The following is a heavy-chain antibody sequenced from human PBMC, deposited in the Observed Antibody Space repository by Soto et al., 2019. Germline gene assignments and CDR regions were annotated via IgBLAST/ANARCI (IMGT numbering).Heavy chain of an antibody. V-gene: IGHV1-8*01. CDR3: ARGHYYTSGSDYNYYFDY. D-gene: IGHD3-10*01. CDR2: MNPNSGNT. Sequence: QVQLVQSGAEVKKPGASVKVSCKASGYTFTSYDINWVRQVTGQGLEWMGWMNPNSGNTGYAQKFQGRVTMTRNTSISTAYMELSSLRSEDTAVYYCARGHYYTSGSDYNYYFDYWGQGTLVTVST. J-gene: IGHJ4*02. CDR1: GYTFTSYD.